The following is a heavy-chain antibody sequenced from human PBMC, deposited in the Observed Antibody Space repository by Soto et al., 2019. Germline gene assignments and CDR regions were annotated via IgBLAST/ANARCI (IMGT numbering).Heavy chain of an antibody. Sequence: EVQLVESGGGLVQPGRSLRLSCAASGFIFDDYAMHWVWQAPGKGLEWVSGISWSSGNIGYAASVKGRFTISRDNAKNSLYLQMNSLRADDTALYYCAKDRSGYCSGGSCYLGGAFDIWGQGTMVTVSS. CDR2: ISWSSGNI. V-gene: IGHV3-9*01. J-gene: IGHJ3*02. CDR1: GFIFDDYA. D-gene: IGHD2-15*01. CDR3: AKDRSGYCSGGSCYLGGAFDI.